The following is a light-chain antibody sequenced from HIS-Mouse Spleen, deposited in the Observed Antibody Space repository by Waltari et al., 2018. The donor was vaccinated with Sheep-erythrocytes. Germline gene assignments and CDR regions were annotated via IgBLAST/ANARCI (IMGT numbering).Light chain of an antibody. CDR2: EGS. V-gene: IGLV2-23*01. J-gene: IGLJ3*02. CDR1: SSDVGSYNL. Sequence: PGQSITISCTGTSSDVGSYNLVPWYQQHPGQAPKLMIDEGSKRPSGVSNRFSGSKSGNTASLTISGLQAEDEADYYCCSYAGSSTPWVFGGGTKLTVL. CDR3: CSYAGSSTPWV.